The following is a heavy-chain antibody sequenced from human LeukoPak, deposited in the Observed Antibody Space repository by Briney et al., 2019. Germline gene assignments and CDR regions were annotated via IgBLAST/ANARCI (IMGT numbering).Heavy chain of an antibody. CDR2: IYYIGRT. Sequence: SETLSLTCTVSGVSISSYYWSWLRQPPGKGLEWIGFIYYIGRTNYNPSLKSRVTISVDTSKNQFSLKLSSVTAADTAVYYCAKFDGSHDTFDIWGQGTMVTVSS. D-gene: IGHD1-26*01. CDR1: GVSISSYY. V-gene: IGHV4-59*01. CDR3: AKFDGSHDTFDI. J-gene: IGHJ3*02.